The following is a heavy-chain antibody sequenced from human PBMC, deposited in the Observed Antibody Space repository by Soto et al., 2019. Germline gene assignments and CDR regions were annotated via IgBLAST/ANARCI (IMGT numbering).Heavy chain of an antibody. CDR1: GGSISSYY. J-gene: IGHJ3*02. CDR2: IYYSGST. Sequence: PSETLSLTCTVSGGSISSYYWSWIRQPPGKGLEWIGYIYYSGSTNYNPSLKSRVTISVDTSKNQFSLKLSSVTAADTAVYYCARENGYSAFDIWGQGTMVTVS. V-gene: IGHV4-59*01. CDR3: ARENGYSAFDI. D-gene: IGHD3-22*01.